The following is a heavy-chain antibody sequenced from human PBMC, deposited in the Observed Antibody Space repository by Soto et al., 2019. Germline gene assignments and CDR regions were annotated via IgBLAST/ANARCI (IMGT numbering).Heavy chain of an antibody. CDR1: GFTFSSYG. J-gene: IGHJ4*02. V-gene: IGHV3-33*06. Sequence: PGGSLRLSCAAPGFTFSSYGMHWVRQAPGKGLEWVAVIWYDGNNKYYADSVKGRFTISRDNSKNTLYLQMHGLRADDTAIYYCAKRGSSGGDGGPFYFDYWGQGTQVTVSS. D-gene: IGHD2-21*01. CDR3: AKRGSSGGDGGPFYFDY. CDR2: IWYDGNNK.